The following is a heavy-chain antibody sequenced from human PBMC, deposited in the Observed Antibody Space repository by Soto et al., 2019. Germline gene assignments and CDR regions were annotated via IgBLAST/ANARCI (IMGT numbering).Heavy chain of an antibody. J-gene: IGHJ4*02. CDR2: IHYSGRT. V-gene: IGHV4-59*01. CDR1: GGSLTGYF. CDR3: ARGGGWLPQY. Sequence: QVQLKESGPGLAKPSETLSLTCTVSGGSLTGYFWSWIRQSPGGGLEWLGNIHYSGRTTYNPSPQRRVTISTDAPKNQFSLKLSSVTAADTAVYYCARGGGWLPQYWGQGTLVTVSS. D-gene: IGHD5-12*01.